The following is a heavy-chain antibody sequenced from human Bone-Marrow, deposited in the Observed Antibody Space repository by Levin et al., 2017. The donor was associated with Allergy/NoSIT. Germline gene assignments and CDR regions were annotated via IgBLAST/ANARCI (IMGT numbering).Heavy chain of an antibody. CDR3: ARHSGGWYVDY. V-gene: IGHV4-59*01. CDR2: IYYSGST. D-gene: IGHD6-19*01. CDR1: GGSISSYY. J-gene: IGHJ4*02. Sequence: SETLSLTCTVSGGSISSYYWSWIRQPPGKGLEWIGYIYYSGSTNYNPSLKSRVTISVDTSKNQFSLKLSSVTAADTAVYYCARHSGGWYVDYWGQGTLVTVSS.